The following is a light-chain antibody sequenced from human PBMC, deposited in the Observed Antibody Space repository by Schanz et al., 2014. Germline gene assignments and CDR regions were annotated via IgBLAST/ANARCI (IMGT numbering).Light chain of an antibody. CDR2: DVS. Sequence: QSALTQPASVSGSPGQSITISCTGTSSDVGSYNLVSWYQHHPGKAPKLMIHDVSNRPSGVPDRFSASKSGNTASLTISGLQAEDEADYYCGSYTSSSTLVFGGGTKLTVL. J-gene: IGLJ2*01. V-gene: IGLV2-14*02. CDR3: GSYTSSSTLV. CDR1: SSDVGSYNL.